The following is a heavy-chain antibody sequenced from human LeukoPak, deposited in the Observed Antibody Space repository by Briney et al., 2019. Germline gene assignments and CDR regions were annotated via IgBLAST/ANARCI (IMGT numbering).Heavy chain of an antibody. J-gene: IGHJ6*02. V-gene: IGHV4-4*07. D-gene: IGHD2-2*01. Sequence: PSETLSLTCTVSGGSISSYYWSWIRQPAGKGLEWIGRIYTSGSTDYNPSLKSRVTISVDTSKNQFSLKLSSVTAADTAVYYCARDKRYCSSTSCPRGLYYYYGMDVWGQGTTVTVSS. CDR3: ARDKRYCSSTSCPRGLYYYYGMDV. CDR1: GGSISSYY. CDR2: IYTSGST.